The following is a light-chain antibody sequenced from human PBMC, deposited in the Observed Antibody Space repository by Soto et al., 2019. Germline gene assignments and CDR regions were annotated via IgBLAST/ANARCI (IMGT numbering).Light chain of an antibody. Sequence: DIHMTQSPSTLSASVGDRVTITCRASQTISSWLAWYQQKPGKAPKLLIYDVSSLQSGVPSRFSGGGSGTEFTLTISSLHPDDFATYYCQQYDGYSCTFGQGTRLEIK. J-gene: IGKJ2*02. V-gene: IGKV1-5*01. CDR3: QQYDGYSCT. CDR2: DVS. CDR1: QTISSW.